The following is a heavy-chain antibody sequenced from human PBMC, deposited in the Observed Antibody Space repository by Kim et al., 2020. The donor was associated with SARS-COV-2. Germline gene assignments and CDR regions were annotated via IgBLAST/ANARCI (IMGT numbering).Heavy chain of an antibody. CDR2: IYYSGST. CDR1: GGSISSGGYY. Sequence: SETLSLTCTVSGGSISSGGYYWSWIRQHPGKGLEWIGYIYYSGSTYYNPSLKSRVTISVDTSKNQFSLKLSSVTAADTAVYYCARTYRGAVAGTNWFDPWGQGTLVTVSS. J-gene: IGHJ5*02. V-gene: IGHV4-31*03. D-gene: IGHD6-19*01. CDR3: ARTYRGAVAGTNWFDP.